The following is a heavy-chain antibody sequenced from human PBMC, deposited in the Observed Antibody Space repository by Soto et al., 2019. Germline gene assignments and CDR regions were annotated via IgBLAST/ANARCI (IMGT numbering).Heavy chain of an antibody. Sequence: SVKVSCKASGGTFSSYAISWVRQAPGQGLEWMGGIIPIFGTANYAQKFQGRVTITADKSTSTAYMELSSLRSEDTAVYYCARHGGAHYDSSGYHYALDYWGQGTPVTVS. CDR2: IIPIFGTA. D-gene: IGHD3-22*01. CDR1: GGTFSSYA. CDR3: ARHGGAHYDSSGYHYALDY. V-gene: IGHV1-69*06. J-gene: IGHJ4*02.